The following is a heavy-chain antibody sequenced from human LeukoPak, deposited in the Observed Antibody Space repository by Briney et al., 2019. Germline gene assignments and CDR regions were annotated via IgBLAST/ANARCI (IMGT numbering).Heavy chain of an antibody. CDR2: ISLTGLT. CDR3: SRENGAFSPFGY. CDR1: GGSISNTNW. V-gene: IGHV4-4*02. D-gene: IGHD2-8*01. J-gene: IGHJ4*02. Sequence: SETLSLTCGVSGGSISNTNWWSWLRQPPGQGLEWIGEISLTGLTHYNPSLESRVTVSLDKSKNQLSLNLTSVTAADTAVYYCSRENGAFSPFGYWGQGTLVTVLS.